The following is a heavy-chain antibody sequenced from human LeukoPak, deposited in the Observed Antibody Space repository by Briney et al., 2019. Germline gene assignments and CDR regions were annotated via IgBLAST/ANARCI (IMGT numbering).Heavy chain of an antibody. CDR1: GFNFSRNG. CDR3: VRDFDDVNGDYYYIPEY. V-gene: IGHV3-30*02. Sequence: PGGSLRLSCAASGFNFSRNGRHWVRQARGQGLERVALIRFDGTNKFYGASVRGRFIISRDNSKNTLYLQMNSLRAEDTAVYYCVRDFDDVNGDYYYIPEYWGRGMLVAVSS. D-gene: IGHD3-22*01. J-gene: IGHJ4*02. CDR2: IRFDGTNK.